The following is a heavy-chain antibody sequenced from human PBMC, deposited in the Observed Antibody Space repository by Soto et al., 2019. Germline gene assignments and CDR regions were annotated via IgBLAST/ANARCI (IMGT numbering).Heavy chain of an antibody. CDR1: GYTFTSYA. J-gene: IGHJ4*02. Sequence: QVQLVQSGAEVKKPGASVKVSCKASGYTFTSYAMHWVRQAPGQRLEWMGWINDGNGNTKYSQKFQGRVTITRDTXASTAYMELSSLRCEDTAVYYCAIDIHGDDGVWGYWGQGTLVTVCS. D-gene: IGHD3-16*01. CDR2: INDGNGNT. CDR3: AIDIHGDDGVWGY. V-gene: IGHV1-3*01.